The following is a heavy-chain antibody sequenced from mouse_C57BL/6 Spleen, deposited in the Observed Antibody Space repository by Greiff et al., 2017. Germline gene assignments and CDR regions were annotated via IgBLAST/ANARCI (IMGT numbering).Heavy chain of an antibody. D-gene: IGHD1-1*01. CDR1: GFTFSDYY. CDR3: ARGHGLFYNGSSHWYFDV. V-gene: IGHV5-16*01. J-gene: IGHJ1*03. CDR2: ITYEGSRT. Sequence: EVKLVESEGGLVQPGSSMKLSCTASGFTFSDYYMAWVRQVPEKGLEWVANITYEGSRTYYLDSLKSRFIISRDNAKNILYLQMSSLKSEDTSTYYCARGHGLFYNGSSHWYFDVWGTGTTVTVSS.